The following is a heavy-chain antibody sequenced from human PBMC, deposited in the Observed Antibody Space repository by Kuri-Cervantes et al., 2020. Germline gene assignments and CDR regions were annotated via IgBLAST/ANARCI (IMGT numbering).Heavy chain of an antibody. CDR1: GGSISSSSYY. Sequence: GSLRLSCTVSGGSISSSSYYWGWIRQPPGKGLEWIGSIYYSGSTNYNPTLKSRVTISVDTSKNQFSLKLSSVTAADTAVYYCARSRTYSGYDYYFDYWGQGTLVTVSS. V-gene: IGHV4-39*07. CDR3: ARSRTYSGYDYYFDY. CDR2: IYYSGST. J-gene: IGHJ4*02. D-gene: IGHD5-12*01.